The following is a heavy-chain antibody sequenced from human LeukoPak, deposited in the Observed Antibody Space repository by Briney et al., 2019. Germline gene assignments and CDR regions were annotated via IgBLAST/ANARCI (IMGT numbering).Heavy chain of an antibody. CDR3: ARDWNGQFYYYGSGSPPGYFDY. V-gene: IGHV1-46*01. Sequence: ASVKVSCKASGYTLTSYYMHWVRQAPGQGLEWMGIINPSGGSTSYAQKFQGRVTMTRDTSTSTVYMELSSLRSEDTAVYYCARDWNGQFYYYGSGSPPGYFDYWGQGTLVTVSS. J-gene: IGHJ4*02. CDR1: GYTLTSYY. D-gene: IGHD3-10*01. CDR2: INPSGGST.